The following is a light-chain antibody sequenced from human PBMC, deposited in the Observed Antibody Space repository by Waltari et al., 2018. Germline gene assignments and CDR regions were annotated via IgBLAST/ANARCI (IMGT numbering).Light chain of an antibody. Sequence: QSVLTQPHSASGAPAQRVSISCSGSRSTIGTNTVSWYQQLPGTAPKVLVFANYHRPSGVPDRFSASKSGTSASLVISGLQSEDEADYFCATWDDSLIGRVFGGGTKLTVL. J-gene: IGLJ3*02. CDR3: ATWDDSLIGRV. V-gene: IGLV1-44*01. CDR2: ANY. CDR1: RSTIGTNT.